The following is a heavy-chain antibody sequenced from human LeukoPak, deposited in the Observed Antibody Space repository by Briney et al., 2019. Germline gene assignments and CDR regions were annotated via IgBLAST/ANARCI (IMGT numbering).Heavy chain of an antibody. J-gene: IGHJ4*02. CDR2: IYTSGST. Sequence: SETLSLTSTVSGGSISSYYWSWIRQPAGKGLEWIGRIYTSGSTNYNPSLKSRVTMSVDTPKNHFSLDLSSVTAADSAVYYCARDYRMTMIVDWGQGTLVTVSS. CDR3: ARDYRMTMIVD. CDR1: GGSISSYY. D-gene: IGHD3-22*01. V-gene: IGHV4-4*07.